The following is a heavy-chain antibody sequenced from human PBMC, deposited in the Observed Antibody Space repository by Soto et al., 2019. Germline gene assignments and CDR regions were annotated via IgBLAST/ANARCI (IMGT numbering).Heavy chain of an antibody. CDR1: GYTFTGYY. Sequence: QVQLVQSGAEVKKPGASVKVSCKASGYTFTGYYMHWVRQAPGQGLEWMGWINPNSGGTNYAQKFQGWATMTRDTSISTAYMGLSRLGADDTAVYYCGRGTMPTVTTLDYWGQGTLVTVSS. D-gene: IGHD4-17*01. CDR2: INPNSGGT. CDR3: GRGTMPTVTTLDY. J-gene: IGHJ4*02. V-gene: IGHV1-2*04.